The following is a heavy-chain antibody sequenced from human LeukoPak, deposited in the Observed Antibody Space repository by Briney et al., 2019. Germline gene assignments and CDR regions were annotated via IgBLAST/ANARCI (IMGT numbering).Heavy chain of an antibody. D-gene: IGHD2-15*01. V-gene: IGHV4-59*01. Sequence: SETLSLTCAVYGGSFSGYYWSWIRQPPGKGLEWIGYIYYSGSTNYNPSLKSRVTISVDTSKNQFSLKLSSVTAADTAVYYCARSVEGYCRGGSCYYYSYYMDVWGKGTTVTVSS. CDR3: ARSVEGYCRGGSCYYYSYYMDV. J-gene: IGHJ6*03. CDR2: IYYSGST. CDR1: GGSFSGYY.